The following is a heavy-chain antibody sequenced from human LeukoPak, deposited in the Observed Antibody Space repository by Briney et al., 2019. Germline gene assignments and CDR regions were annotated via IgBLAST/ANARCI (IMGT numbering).Heavy chain of an antibody. J-gene: IGHJ4*02. Sequence: PGGSLRLSCAASGFTFDDYAMYWVRQAPGKGLEWVSLISGDGGSTYYADSVKGRFTISRDNSKNSLYLQMNSLRTEDTALYYCAKEREGYDVSDYWGQGTLVTVSS. CDR3: AKEREGYDVSDY. V-gene: IGHV3-43*02. CDR2: ISGDGGST. D-gene: IGHD5-24*01. CDR1: GFTFDDYA.